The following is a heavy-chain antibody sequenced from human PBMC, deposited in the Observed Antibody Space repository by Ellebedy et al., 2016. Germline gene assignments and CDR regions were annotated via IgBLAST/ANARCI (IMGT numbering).Heavy chain of an antibody. CDR1: GFTFSSYW. V-gene: IGHV3-74*01. CDR2: INNDGRAT. J-gene: IGHJ4*02. Sequence: GESLKISCVASGFTFSSYWMHWVRQVPGKGLVWVSGINNDGRATRYADSVKGRFTISRDNAKNTLYLQMNSLRAEDTALYYCQSLQGPGGCYWGQGTLVTVSS. D-gene: IGHD3-16*01. CDR3: QSLQGPGGCY.